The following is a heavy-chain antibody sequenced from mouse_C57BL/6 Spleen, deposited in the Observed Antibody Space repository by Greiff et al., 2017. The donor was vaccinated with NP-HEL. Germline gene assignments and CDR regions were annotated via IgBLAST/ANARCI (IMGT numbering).Heavy chain of an antibody. Sequence: VQLKQSGPELVKPGASVKMSCKASGYTFTDYNMHWVKQSHGKSLEWIGYINPNNGGTSYNQKFKGKATLTVNKSSSTAYMELRSLTSEDSAVYYCASYGPYFDYWGQGTTLTVSS. D-gene: IGHD1-1*01. J-gene: IGHJ2*01. CDR1: GYTFTDYN. V-gene: IGHV1-22*01. CDR3: ASYGPYFDY. CDR2: INPNNGGT.